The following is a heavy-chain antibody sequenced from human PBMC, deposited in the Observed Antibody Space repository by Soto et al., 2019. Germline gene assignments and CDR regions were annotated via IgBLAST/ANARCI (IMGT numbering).Heavy chain of an antibody. J-gene: IGHJ6*02. CDR2: ISVYSGNT. CDR3: ARDSWGLAVPDYHYYAMDV. V-gene: IGHV1-18*04. CDR1: GYTFTSYG. D-gene: IGHD6-19*01. Sequence: QVELVQSGAELKKPGASVKVSCEASGYTFTSYGVSWVRQAPGQGLEWMGWISVYSGNTNYARKLQGRVTMTRDIYTRAVYMELRSLPSDDTAVYYCARDSWGLAVPDYHYYAMDVWGQGKTVTVSS.